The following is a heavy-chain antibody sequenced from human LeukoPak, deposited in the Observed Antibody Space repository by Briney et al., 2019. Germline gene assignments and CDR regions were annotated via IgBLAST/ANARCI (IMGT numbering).Heavy chain of an antibody. D-gene: IGHD5-24*01. J-gene: IGHJ4*02. CDR3: ARDQGDGYSLGDFDY. Sequence: SMKVSCKPSGNTFSSFAISWVRQAPGQGLEWMGRIIPTLDMTNYAQKFQGRITITADKSTTTAYMELRRLTSEDTAVYYCARDQGDGYSLGDFDYWGQGTLVTVSS. CDR1: GNTFSSFA. CDR2: IIPTLDMT. V-gene: IGHV1-69*04.